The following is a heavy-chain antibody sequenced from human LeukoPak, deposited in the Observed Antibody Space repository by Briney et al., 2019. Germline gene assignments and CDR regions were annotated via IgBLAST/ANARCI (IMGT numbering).Heavy chain of an antibody. D-gene: IGHD6-13*01. CDR3: ARSSWPPYYFDY. CDR2: IIPIFGTA. CDR1: GGTFSSYA. V-gene: IGHV1-69*13. J-gene: IGHJ4*02. Sequence: ASVKVSCKASGGTFSSYAISWVRQAPGQGLEWMGGIIPIFGTANYAQEFQGRVTITADESTSTAYMELSSLRSEDTAVYYCARSSWPPYYFDYWGQGTLVTVSS.